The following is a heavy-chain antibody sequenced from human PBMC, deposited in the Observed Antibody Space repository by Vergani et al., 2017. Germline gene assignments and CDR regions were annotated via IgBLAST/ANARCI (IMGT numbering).Heavy chain of an antibody. CDR2: IYYSGST. Sequence: QVQLQESGPGLVKPSHTLSLTCTVSGGSISSGDYYWSWIRQPPGKGLEWIGYIYYSGSTYYNPSLKSRVTISVDTSKNQFSLKLSSVTAADTAVYYCARVTPIGYCSGGSCYVFDYWREGTLVTVSS. CDR1: GGSISSGDYY. J-gene: IGHJ4*02. CDR3: ARVTPIGYCSGGSCYVFDY. V-gene: IGHV4-30-4*08. D-gene: IGHD2-15*01.